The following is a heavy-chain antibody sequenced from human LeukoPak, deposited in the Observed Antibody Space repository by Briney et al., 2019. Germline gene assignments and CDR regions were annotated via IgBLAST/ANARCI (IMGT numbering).Heavy chain of an antibody. J-gene: IGHJ6*02. D-gene: IGHD3-22*01. Sequence: PGRSLRLSCAASGFTFSSYGMHWVRQAPGKGLEWVAVIWYDGNNKYYADSVKGRFTISRDNSKNTLYLQMNSLRAEDTAVYYCARGYYDSSYYYYYGMDVWGQGTTVTVSS. CDR3: ARGYYDSSYYYYYGMDV. V-gene: IGHV3-33*01. CDR2: IWYDGNNK. CDR1: GFTFSSYG.